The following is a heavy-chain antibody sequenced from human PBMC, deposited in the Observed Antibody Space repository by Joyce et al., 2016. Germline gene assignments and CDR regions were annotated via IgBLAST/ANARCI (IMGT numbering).Heavy chain of an antibody. V-gene: IGHV3-21*01. CDR3: ARGGISYYYAMDV. CDR2: MSDNSYYI. CDR1: GSTFSTSS. J-gene: IGHJ6*02. Sequence: QLVESGGGVVKPGGSLSLSCEASGSTFSTSSMSWFRQARGKGLGGVTAMSDNSYYIFHAETVRGRFTVSRDNAKKTLYLQMNSLRAEDSAVFYCARGGISYYYAMDVWGQGTTVTVSS. D-gene: IGHD3-16*01.